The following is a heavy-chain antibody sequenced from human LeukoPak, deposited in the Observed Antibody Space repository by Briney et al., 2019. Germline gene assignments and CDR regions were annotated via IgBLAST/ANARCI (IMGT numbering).Heavy chain of an antibody. V-gene: IGHV3-11*06. J-gene: IGHJ4*02. Sequence: PGGSLRLSCAASGFTFSDYYMSWIRQAPGKGLEWVSYISSSSSYTNYADSVKGRFTISRDNAKNSLYLQMNGLRAEDTAVYYCARGTTLYDSSGDDFDYWGQGTLVTVSS. CDR2: ISSSSSYT. CDR3: ARGTTLYDSSGDDFDY. CDR1: GFTFSDYY. D-gene: IGHD3-22*01.